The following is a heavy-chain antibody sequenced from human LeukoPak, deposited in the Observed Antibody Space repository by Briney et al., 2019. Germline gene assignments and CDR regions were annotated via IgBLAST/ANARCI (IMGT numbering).Heavy chain of an antibody. Sequence: SETLSLTCTVAGVSINSDNYYWTWIRQHPGTGLEWIGFIFYTGSTSYNRPLKSRVAISTDTSTNQFSLRLTSVTAADTAVYYCAGGKGQQTPDWFDPWGQGTQVTVSS. J-gene: IGHJ5*02. CDR3: AGGKGQQTPDWFDP. CDR1: GVSINSDNYY. D-gene: IGHD3-16*01. CDR2: IFYTGST. V-gene: IGHV4-31*03.